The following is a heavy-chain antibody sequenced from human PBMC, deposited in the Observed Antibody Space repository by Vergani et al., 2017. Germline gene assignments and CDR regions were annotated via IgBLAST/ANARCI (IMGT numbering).Heavy chain of an antibody. D-gene: IGHD3-3*01. J-gene: IGHJ6*03. CDR2: LSASDRRT. CDR3: ARVPWFWSGYSYYYYMDG. CDR1: GFTFIMHA. V-gene: IGHV3-23*01. Sequence: EVQLLESGGDLVQPGGSLRLSCAASGFTFIMHAMSWVRQAPGKGLEWVSTLSASDRRTHYADSVKGRFTISRDISKNTLFLHMNSLRPEDTAVYYCARVPWFWSGYSYYYYMDGWGKGTTVTVSS.